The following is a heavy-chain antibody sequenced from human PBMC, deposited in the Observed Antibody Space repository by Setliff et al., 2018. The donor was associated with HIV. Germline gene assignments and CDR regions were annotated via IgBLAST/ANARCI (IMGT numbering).Heavy chain of an antibody. D-gene: IGHD3-22*01. CDR1: GYSLTDLS. V-gene: IGHV1-24*01. CDR2: FDPEDGET. CDR3: ATIRAYYYDSSGQEYFQY. J-gene: IGHJ1*01. Sequence: AASVKVSCKVSGYSLTDLSVHWVRPAPGKGLEWMGGFDPEDGETVYAQKLQGRVTMTEDTSTDTAYMELSSLRSEDTAMYYCATIRAYYYDSSGQEYFQYWGHGTLVTVSS.